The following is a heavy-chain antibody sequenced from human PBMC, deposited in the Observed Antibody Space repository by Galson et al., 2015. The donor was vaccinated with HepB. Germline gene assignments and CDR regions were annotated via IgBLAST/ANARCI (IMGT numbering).Heavy chain of an antibody. D-gene: IGHD3-16*02. V-gene: IGHV3-48*01. CDR3: ARDRHYDYIWGSYRYGYAFDI. CDR1: GFTFSSYS. Sequence: SLRLSCAASGFTFSSYSMSWVRQAPGKGLEWVSYISSSSSTIYYADSVKGRFTISRDNAKNSLYLQMNSLRAEDTAVYYCARDRHYDYIWGSYRYGYAFDIWGQGTMVTVSS. J-gene: IGHJ3*02. CDR2: ISSSSSTI.